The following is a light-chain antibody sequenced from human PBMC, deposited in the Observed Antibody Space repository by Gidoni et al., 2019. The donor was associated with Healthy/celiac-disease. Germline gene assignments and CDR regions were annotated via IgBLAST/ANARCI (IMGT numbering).Light chain of an antibody. CDR1: SSNIGNNY. J-gene: IGLJ2*01. Sequence: QSVLTQPPPVAAAPGQKATTSCSGSSSNIGNNYVSWYQQLPGTAPKLLIKDNNKSPSGIPDRFSGSNSGTSATLGITGLRAGDEADYYCGTWDSSLSVVVFGGGTKLTVL. CDR3: GTWDSSLSVVV. CDR2: DNN. V-gene: IGLV1-51*01.